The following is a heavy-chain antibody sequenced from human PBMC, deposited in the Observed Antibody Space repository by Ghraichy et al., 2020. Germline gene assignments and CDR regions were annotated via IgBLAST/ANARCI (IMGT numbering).Heavy chain of an antibody. CDR1: GFTFSSYA. J-gene: IGHJ6*03. CDR3: AREGYYGGLYYYYYMDV. D-gene: IGHD3-22*01. Sequence: GGSLRLSCEASGFTFSSYAMHWVRPVPGKGLERVAVISYDGSNKYYADSVKGRFTISRDNSKNTLYLQMNSLRAEDTAVYYCAREGYYGGLYYYYYMDVWGKRTTVTVSS. CDR2: ISYDGSNK. V-gene: IGHV3-30*04.